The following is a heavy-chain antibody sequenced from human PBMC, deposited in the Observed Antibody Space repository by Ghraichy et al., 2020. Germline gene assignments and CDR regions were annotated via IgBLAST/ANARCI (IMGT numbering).Heavy chain of an antibody. D-gene: IGHD2-2*01. J-gene: IGHJ4*02. CDR1: GFTFSDYY. CDR2: ISSSGSTI. CDR3: ASRYCSSTSCYYFDY. Sequence: GGSLRLSCAASGFTFSDYYMSWIRQAPGKGLEWVSYISSSGSTIYYADSVKGRFTISRDNAKNSLYLQMNSLRAEDTAVYYCASRYCSSTSCYYFDYWGQGTLVTVSS. V-gene: IGHV3-11*04.